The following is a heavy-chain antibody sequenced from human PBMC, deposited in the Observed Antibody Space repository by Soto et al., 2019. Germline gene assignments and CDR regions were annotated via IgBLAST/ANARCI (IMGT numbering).Heavy chain of an antibody. J-gene: IGHJ6*02. CDR1: GGSFSGYY. V-gene: IGHV4-34*01. D-gene: IGHD6-6*01. CDR3: ARVRIAARQGYYYGMDV. Sequence: SETLSLTCAVYGGSFSGYYWSWIRQPPGKGLEWIGEINHSGSTNYNPSLKSRVAISVDTSKNQFSLKLSSVTAADTAVYYCARVRIAARQGYYYGMDVWGQGTTVTVSS. CDR2: INHSGST.